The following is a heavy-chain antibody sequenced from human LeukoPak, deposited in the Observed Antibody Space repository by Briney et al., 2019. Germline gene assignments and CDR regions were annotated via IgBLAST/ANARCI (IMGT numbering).Heavy chain of an antibody. CDR3: ARRDGSLYYYYYYMDV. J-gene: IGHJ6*03. Sequence: KPSETLSLTCAVYGGSFSGYYWSWIRQPPGKGLEWIGEINHSGSTNYNPSLKSRVTISVDTSKNQFSLKLSSVTAADTAVYYCARRDGSLYYYYYYMDVWGKGTTVTISS. CDR1: GGSFSGYY. CDR2: INHSGST. V-gene: IGHV4-34*01. D-gene: IGHD2-21*01.